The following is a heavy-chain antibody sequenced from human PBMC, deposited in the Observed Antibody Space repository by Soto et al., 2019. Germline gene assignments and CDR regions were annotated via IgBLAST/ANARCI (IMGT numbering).Heavy chain of an antibody. V-gene: IGHV4-31*03. CDR3: ARRLDYYDSSGYLFVFDP. Sequence: QVQLQESGPGLVKPSQTLSLTCTVSGGSISSGGYYWSWIRQHPGKGLEWIGYIYYSGSTYYNPSLKSRVTIAVDTSKNQFSLKLSSVTAADTAVYYCARRLDYYDSSGYLFVFDPWGQGTLVTVSS. CDR1: GGSISSGGYY. J-gene: IGHJ5*02. CDR2: IYYSGST. D-gene: IGHD3-22*01.